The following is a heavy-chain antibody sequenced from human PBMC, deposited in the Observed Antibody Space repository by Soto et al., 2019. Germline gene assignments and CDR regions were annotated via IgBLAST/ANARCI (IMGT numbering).Heavy chain of an antibody. CDR3: AKADYRARGAFDN. D-gene: IGHD4-4*01. J-gene: IGHJ3*02. Sequence: EVQLVDYGGSFVQPGGSLRLSCADSGFTFSSYWMNLVRQDSGKVLLWVSRINSDGSSTTYADYVKCRFTISRDNAKNTLYLQMNSLRVEDTAVYHWAKADYRARGAFDNCGQGTMVTV. V-gene: IGHV3-74*01. CDR2: INSDGSST. CDR1: GFTFSSYW.